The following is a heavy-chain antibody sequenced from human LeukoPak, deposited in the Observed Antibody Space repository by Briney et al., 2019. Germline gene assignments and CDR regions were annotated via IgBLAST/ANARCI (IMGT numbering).Heavy chain of an antibody. CDR3: AKDQGWFDP. CDR2: ISYDGSNK. CDR1: GFTFSGYG. J-gene: IGHJ5*02. V-gene: IGHV3-30*18. Sequence: GGSLRLSCAASGFTFSGYGMHWVRRAPGKGLEWVAVISYDGSNKYYADSVKGRFTISRDNSKNTLYLQMNSLRAEDTAVYYCAKDQGWFDPWGQGTLVTVSS.